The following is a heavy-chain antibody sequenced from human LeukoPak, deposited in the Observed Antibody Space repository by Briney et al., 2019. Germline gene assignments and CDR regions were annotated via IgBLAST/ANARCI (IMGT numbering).Heavy chain of an antibody. CDR2: IYYSGST. CDR3: ARVLAYCGGDCYLHDAFDI. Sequence: KPSETLSLTCTVSGGSISSYYWSWIRQPPGKGLEWIGYIYYSGSTNYNPSLKSRVIISVDTSKNQFSLKLSSVTAADTAVYYCARVLAYCGGDCYLHDAFDIWGQGTMVTVSS. D-gene: IGHD2-21*02. J-gene: IGHJ3*02. V-gene: IGHV4-59*01. CDR1: GGSISSYY.